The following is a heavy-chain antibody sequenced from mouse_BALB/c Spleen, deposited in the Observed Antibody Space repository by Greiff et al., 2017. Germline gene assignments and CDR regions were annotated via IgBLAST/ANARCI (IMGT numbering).Heavy chain of an antibody. CDR3: ARSGGSSYNYAMDY. CDR1: GYTFTDYY. D-gene: IGHD1-1*01. V-gene: IGHV1-77*01. Sequence: VQLQQSGAELARPGASVKLSCKASGYTFTDYYINWVKQRTGQGLEWIGEIYPGSGNTYYNEKFKGKATLTADKSSSTAYMQLSSLTSEDSAVYFCARSGGSSYNYAMDYWGQGTSVTVSS. J-gene: IGHJ4*01. CDR2: IYPGSGNT.